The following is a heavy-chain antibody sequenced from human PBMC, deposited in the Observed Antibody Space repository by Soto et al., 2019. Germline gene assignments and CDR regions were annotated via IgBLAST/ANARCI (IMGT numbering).Heavy chain of an antibody. CDR3: ARDVSLVFDP. D-gene: IGHD2-8*02. Sequence: HPGGSLRLSCAASGFTFSDYAMHWVRQAPGKGLEWVAVVSHDGRNTHYADSVKGRFTISRDNAKNTLYLQMNSLRAEDTAVYYCARDVSLVFDPWGQGTLVTVSS. CDR1: GFTFSDYA. J-gene: IGHJ5*02. CDR2: VSHDGRNT. V-gene: IGHV3-30*03.